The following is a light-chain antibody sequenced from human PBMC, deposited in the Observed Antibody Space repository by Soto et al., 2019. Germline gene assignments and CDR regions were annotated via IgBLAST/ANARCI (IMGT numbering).Light chain of an antibody. CDR3: QRYNNWEWT. V-gene: IGKV3-15*01. J-gene: IGKJ1*01. Sequence: EIVMTQSPATLSVSPGERATLSCRASQSVSSNLAWYRQKPGQAPRLLIYGASTRATGIPAQFSGSGSGTEVTLTISSLQSEDFAVYYCQRYNNWEWTFGQGTKVEIK. CDR1: QSVSSN. CDR2: GAS.